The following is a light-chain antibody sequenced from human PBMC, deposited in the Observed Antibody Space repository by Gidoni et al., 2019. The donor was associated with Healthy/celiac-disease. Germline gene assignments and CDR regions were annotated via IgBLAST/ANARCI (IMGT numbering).Light chain of an antibody. J-gene: IGKJ4*01. CDR1: QGISSY. CDR3: QQLNSYPHT. Sequence: DIQLTQSPSFLSASVGDRVTITCRASQGISSYLAWYQQKPGKAPKLLIYAASTLQSGVPSRFSGSGSGTEFTLTISSLQPEDFATYDCQQLNSYPHTCGGGTKVEIK. V-gene: IGKV1-9*01. CDR2: AAS.